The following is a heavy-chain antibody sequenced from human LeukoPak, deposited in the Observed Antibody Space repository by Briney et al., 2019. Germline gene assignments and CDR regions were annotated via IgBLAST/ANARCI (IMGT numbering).Heavy chain of an antibody. J-gene: IGHJ6*02. V-gene: IGHV3-53*01. Sequence: GGSLRLSCAASGFTVSSNYMSWVRQAPGKGLEWVSVIHSVGSTDYADFVKGRFTISRDNPKNRVDLQVNSLRAEDTAVYYCASSRIFGNAMDVWGQGTTVTVSS. CDR3: ASSRIFGNAMDV. CDR2: IHSVGST. CDR1: GFTVSSNY. D-gene: IGHD3-3*01.